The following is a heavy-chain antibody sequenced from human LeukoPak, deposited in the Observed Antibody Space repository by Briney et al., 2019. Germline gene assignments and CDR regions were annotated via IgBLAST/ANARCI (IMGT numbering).Heavy chain of an antibody. CDR3: ARDQYDTWSRRGNFDS. J-gene: IGHJ4*02. Sequence: GGSLRLSCAASGFTFSSYGMHWVRQAPGKGLEWVAVIWYDGSNKYYADSVKGRFTISRDNSKNTLYLQMNSLRAEDTAVFYCARDQYDTWSRRGNFDSWGQGTLVIVSS. CDR1: GFTFSSYG. V-gene: IGHV3-33*01. D-gene: IGHD3-3*01. CDR2: IWYDGSNK.